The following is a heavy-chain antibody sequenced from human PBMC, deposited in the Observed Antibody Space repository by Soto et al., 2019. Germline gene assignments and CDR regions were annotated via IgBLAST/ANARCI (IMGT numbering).Heavy chain of an antibody. J-gene: IGHJ5*02. CDR1: GGSISSSSYY. CDR2: IYYSGST. V-gene: IGHV4-39*01. D-gene: IGHD3-3*01. Sequence: SETLSLTCTVSGGSISSSSYYWGWIRQPPGKGLEWIGSIYYSGSTYYNPSLKSRVTISVDTSKNQFSLKLSSVTAADTAVYYCARLFKDKAGDFWSGYYPNPTNGWFDPWGQGTLVTAPQ. CDR3: ARLFKDKAGDFWSGYYPNPTNGWFDP.